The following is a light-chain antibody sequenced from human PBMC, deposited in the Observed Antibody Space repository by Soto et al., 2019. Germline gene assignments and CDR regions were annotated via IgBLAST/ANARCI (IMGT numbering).Light chain of an antibody. CDR3: QSYDSSLSAYV. J-gene: IGLJ1*01. CDR2: SNN. V-gene: IGLV1-40*01. CDR1: SSNMGGYD. Sequence: QSVLTQPPSVSAAPGQKVTMSCSGGSSNMGGYDVHWYQQLPGTAPKLLIYSNNNRPSGVPDRFSGSKSGTSASLAITGLQADDEADYYCQSYDSSLSAYVFGSGTKVTVL.